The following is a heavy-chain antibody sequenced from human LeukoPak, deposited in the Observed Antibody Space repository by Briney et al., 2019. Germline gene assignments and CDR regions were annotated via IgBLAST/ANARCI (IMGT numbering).Heavy chain of an antibody. CDR1: GGSFSGYY. V-gene: IGHV4-34*01. D-gene: IGHD2-21*02. J-gene: IGHJ4*02. Sequence: PSETLSLTCAVYGGSFSGYYWSWIRQPPGKGLEWIGEINHSGSTNYNPSLKSRVTISVDTSKNHFSLKLSSVTAADTAVYYCARKGWLLDSWGQGTLVTVSS. CDR3: ARKGWLLDS. CDR2: INHSGST.